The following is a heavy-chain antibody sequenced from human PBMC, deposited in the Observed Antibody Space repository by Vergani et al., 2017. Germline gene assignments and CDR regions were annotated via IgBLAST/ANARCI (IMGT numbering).Heavy chain of an antibody. CDR2: INHSGST. D-gene: IGHD1-14*01. CDR1: GGSFSGYY. J-gene: IGHJ5*02. V-gene: IGHV4-34*01. CDR3: ASHRKLDTVYPSNWFDP. Sequence: QVQLQQWGAGLLKPSETLSLTCAVYGGSFSGYYWSWIRQPPGKGLEWIGEINHSGSTNYNPSLKSRFTISVDTSKNQFSLKLSSVTAADTAVYYCASHRKLDTVYPSNWFDPWGQGTLVTVSS.